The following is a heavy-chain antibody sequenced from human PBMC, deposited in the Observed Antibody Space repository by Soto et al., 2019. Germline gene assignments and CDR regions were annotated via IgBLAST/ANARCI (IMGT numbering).Heavy chain of an antibody. J-gene: IGHJ4*02. CDR1: GFTFNSYG. CDR2: ISGSGDLT. V-gene: IGHV3-23*01. CDR3: AKFPRVAVHFFDY. D-gene: IGHD2-2*01. Sequence: EVQVLESGGGLAQPGGSLRLSCAASGFTFNSYGMSWVRRAPGKGLEWVSAISGSGDLTYYADSVRGRFTISRDNSKNTLYLQMNSLRAEDTAIYYCAKFPRVAVHFFDYWCQGTLVTVSS.